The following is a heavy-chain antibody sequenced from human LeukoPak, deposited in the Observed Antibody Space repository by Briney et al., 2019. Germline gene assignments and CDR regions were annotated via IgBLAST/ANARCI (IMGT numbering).Heavy chain of an antibody. V-gene: IGHV4-4*07. CDR1: GGSISSYY. Sequence: KPSETLSLTCTVSGGSISSYYWSWFRQPAGKGLEWMGRIYTSGSTNSNPSLKSRVPMSVDTSKNQFSLKLSSVTAADTPVYYCPRETPQAYCSSTSCYTRGWFDPWGQGTLVTVSS. CDR3: PRETPQAYCSSTSCYTRGWFDP. CDR2: IYTSGST. J-gene: IGHJ5*02. D-gene: IGHD2-2*02.